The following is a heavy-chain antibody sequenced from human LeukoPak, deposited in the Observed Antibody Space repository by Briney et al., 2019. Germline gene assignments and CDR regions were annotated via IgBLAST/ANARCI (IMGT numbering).Heavy chain of an antibody. CDR3: AADGRSADCSSTSCYFDI. J-gene: IGHJ3*02. Sequence: ASVTVSCKTSGYTFTDYNLHWVRQAPGQRLEWMGIIKPSGGDTSYAQTFQGRVFMTRDTSTSTVYMELSSLKSEDTAVYYCAADGRSADCSSTSCYFDIWGQGTMVTVSS. CDR1: GYTFTDYN. D-gene: IGHD2-2*01. CDR2: IKPSGGDT. V-gene: IGHV1-46*01.